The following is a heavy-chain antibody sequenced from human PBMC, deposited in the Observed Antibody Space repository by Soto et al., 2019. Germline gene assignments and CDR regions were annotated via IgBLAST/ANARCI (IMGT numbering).Heavy chain of an antibody. Sequence: EVQLLESGGGLVQPGRSLRLSCAASGFTVSSYAMSWVRQAPGKGLEWVSAISGSGGSTYYADSVKGRFTISRDNSKNKLYLQRNSLRAEDTAVYYCAKGRHIWFGELLPIDYWGQGSLVTVSS. D-gene: IGHD3-10*01. V-gene: IGHV3-23*01. CDR2: ISGSGGST. J-gene: IGHJ4*02. CDR3: AKGRHIWFGELLPIDY. CDR1: GFTVSSYA.